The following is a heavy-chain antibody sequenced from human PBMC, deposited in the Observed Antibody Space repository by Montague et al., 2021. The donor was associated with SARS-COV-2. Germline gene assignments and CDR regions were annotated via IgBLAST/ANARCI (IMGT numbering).Heavy chain of an antibody. CDR3: AREGAVVGARRTFDI. Sequence: SETLSLTCTISGGSISSRSYYWGWIRQPPGKGLEWIGGIYYSGNTYYNPSLKSRVTISADPSKNQFSLKLTSVTAADTAVYSCAREGAVVGARRTFDIWGQGTMVTVSS. D-gene: IGHD1-26*01. J-gene: IGHJ3*02. CDR1: GGSISSRSYY. V-gene: IGHV4-39*07. CDR2: IYYSGNT.